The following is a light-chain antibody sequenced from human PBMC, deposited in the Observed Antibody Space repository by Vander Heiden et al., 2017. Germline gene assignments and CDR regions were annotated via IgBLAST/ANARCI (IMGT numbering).Light chain of an antibody. CDR1: QSVLYSSNNKNY. CDR3: QQYYSTPPYT. J-gene: IGKJ2*01. CDR2: WAS. Sequence: DIVMPPSPDSLAVSLCERATINCKSSQSVLYSSNNKNYLAWYQQKPGQPPKLLIYWASTRESGVPDRFSGSGSGTDFTLTISSLQAEDVAVYYCQQYYSTPPYTFGQGTKLEIK. V-gene: IGKV4-1*01.